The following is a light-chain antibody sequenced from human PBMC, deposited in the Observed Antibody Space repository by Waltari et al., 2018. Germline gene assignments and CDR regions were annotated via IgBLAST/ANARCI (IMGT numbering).Light chain of an antibody. J-gene: IGKJ2*03. Sequence: DIQMTQSPSSLSTSVGDRVTITCRASQGISSWLAWYQKKPGKAPKLLIYKASSLQSGVPSRFSGSGSGTDFTLTISSLQAEDFATYYCQQYNSVPYSFGQGTKVEIK. CDR1: QGISSW. CDR2: KAS. CDR3: QQYNSVPYS. V-gene: IGKV1-5*03.